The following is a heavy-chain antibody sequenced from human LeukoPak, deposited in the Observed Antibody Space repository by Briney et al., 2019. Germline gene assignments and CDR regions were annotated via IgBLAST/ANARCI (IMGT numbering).Heavy chain of an antibody. CDR3: ARGYYDFWSGYRNTHIDY. Sequence: GGSLRLSCAASGFTFSSYSMNWVRQAPGKGLEWVSYISSSSSTIYYADSVKGRFTISRDNAKNSLYLQMNSLRAEDTAVYYCARGYYDFWSGYRNTHIDYWGQGTLVTVSS. D-gene: IGHD3-3*01. V-gene: IGHV3-48*01. J-gene: IGHJ4*02. CDR2: ISSSSSTI. CDR1: GFTFSSYS.